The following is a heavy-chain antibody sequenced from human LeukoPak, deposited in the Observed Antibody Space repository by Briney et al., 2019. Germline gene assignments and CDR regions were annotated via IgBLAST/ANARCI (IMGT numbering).Heavy chain of an antibody. CDR1: GGTXSGYA. CDR3: ARAPLVGGCSSTSCPLFDY. CDR2: IIPFLGVP. Sequence: ASVKVSCKASGGTXSGYAISRVRQAPGQRLEWMGRIIPFLGVPNYAQKFQGRVTITADKSTSTAYMELRSLRSDDTAVYYCARAPLVGGCSSTSCPLFDYWGQGTLVTVSS. D-gene: IGHD2-2*01. J-gene: IGHJ4*02. V-gene: IGHV1-69*04.